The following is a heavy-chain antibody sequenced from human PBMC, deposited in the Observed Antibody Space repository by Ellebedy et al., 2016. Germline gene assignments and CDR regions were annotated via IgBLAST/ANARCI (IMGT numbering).Heavy chain of an antibody. J-gene: IGHJ5*02. CDR3: AKTARRLDL. V-gene: IGHV3-30*04. Sequence: GGSLRLSCEASGFTFSGYAMHWVRQAPGKGLEWVAVISYDGNIRYYADSVKGRFTVSRDNAKNSVYLHMTSLRVDDTAVYYCAKTARRLDLWGQGTLVAVAS. D-gene: IGHD1-1*01. CDR1: GFTFSGYA. CDR2: ISYDGNIR.